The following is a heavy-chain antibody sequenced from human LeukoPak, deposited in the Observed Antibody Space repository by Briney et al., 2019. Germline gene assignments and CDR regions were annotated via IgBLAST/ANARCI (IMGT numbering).Heavy chain of an antibody. CDR2: ISGSGGST. D-gene: IGHD6-19*01. CDR1: GFTFSSYG. Sequence: PGGSLRLSCAASGFTFSSYGMSWVRQAPGKGLEWVSAISGSGGSTYYADSVKGRFTISRDNSKNTLYLQMNSLRAEDTAVYYCARSNGYSSGWYRGRFDYWGQGTLVTVSS. J-gene: IGHJ4*02. V-gene: IGHV3-23*01. CDR3: ARSNGYSSGWYRGRFDY.